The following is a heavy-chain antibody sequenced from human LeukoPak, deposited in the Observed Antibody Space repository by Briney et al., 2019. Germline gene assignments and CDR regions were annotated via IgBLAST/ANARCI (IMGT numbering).Heavy chain of an antibody. J-gene: IGHJ4*02. CDR2: IYYSGTT. Sequence: SETLSLTCTVSGGSISSSSYYWGWIRQPPGKGLEWIGSIYYSGTTYYNPSLKSRLTISVDTSNNQFSLKLSSVTAADTAIDFCARQPGLLLTFDSWGQGTLVTVSS. CDR3: ARQPGLLLTFDS. D-gene: IGHD3-10*01. V-gene: IGHV4-39*01. CDR1: GGSISSSSYY.